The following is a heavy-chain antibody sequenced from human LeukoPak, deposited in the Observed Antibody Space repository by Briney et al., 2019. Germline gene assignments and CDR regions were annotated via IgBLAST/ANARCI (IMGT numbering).Heavy chain of an antibody. J-gene: IGHJ4*02. D-gene: IGHD6-13*01. CDR2: ISYDGSNK. Sequence: GGSLRLSCTASGFTFSSYGMHWVRQAPGKGLEWVAVISYDGSNKYYAGSVKGRFTISRDNSKNTLYLQMNSLRAEDTAVYYCAKGRGTSGSSSDYWGQGTLVTVSS. V-gene: IGHV3-30*18. CDR3: AKGRGTSGSSSDY. CDR1: GFTFSSYG.